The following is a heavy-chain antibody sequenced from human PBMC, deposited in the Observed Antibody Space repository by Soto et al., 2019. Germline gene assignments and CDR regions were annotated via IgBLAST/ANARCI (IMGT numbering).Heavy chain of an antibody. CDR1: GGSFSGYY. CDR2: INHSGST. D-gene: IGHD3-9*01. Sequence: SETLSLTCAVYGGSFSGYYWSWIRQPPGKGLEWIGEINHSGSTNYNPSLKSRVTISVDTSKNQFSLKLSSVTAADTAVYYCARGRLRYFDWLGDYMDVWGKGTTVTVSS. CDR3: ARGRLRYFDWLGDYMDV. V-gene: IGHV4-34*01. J-gene: IGHJ6*03.